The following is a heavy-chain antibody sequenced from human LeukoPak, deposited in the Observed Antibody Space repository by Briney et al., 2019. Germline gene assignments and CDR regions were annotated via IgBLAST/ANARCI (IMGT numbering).Heavy chain of an antibody. CDR3: ASHKGRATAVDY. J-gene: IGHJ4*02. CDR2: IYYIGST. D-gene: IGHD2-21*02. CDR1: GGSFSSYY. V-gene: IGHV4-59*01. Sequence: SETLSLTCTVAGGSFSSYYWTWIRQPPGKGLQWIGYIYYIGSTSYNPSLKSRVAMSVDTSKNQFSLKLSSVTAEDTAVYYCASHKGRATAVDYWGQGTLVTVSS.